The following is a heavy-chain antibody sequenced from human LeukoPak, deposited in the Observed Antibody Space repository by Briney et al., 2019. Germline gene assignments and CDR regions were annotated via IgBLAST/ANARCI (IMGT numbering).Heavy chain of an antibody. CDR2: ISYDGSNK. CDR3: AKDLSSSFDDYYYGMDV. V-gene: IGHV3-30*18. J-gene: IGHJ6*02. D-gene: IGHD6-6*01. Sequence: GGSLRLSCAASGFTFSSYGMHWVRQAPSKGLEWVAVISYDGSNKYYADSVKGRFTISRDNSKNTLYLQMNSLRAEDTAVYYCAKDLSSSFDDYYYGMDVWGQGTTVTVSS. CDR1: GFTFSSYG.